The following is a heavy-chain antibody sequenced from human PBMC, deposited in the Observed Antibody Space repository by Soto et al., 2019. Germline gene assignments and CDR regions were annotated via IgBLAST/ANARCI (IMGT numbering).Heavy chain of an antibody. V-gene: IGHV4-4*07. CDR1: GGSISIYY. J-gene: IGHJ4*02. D-gene: IGHD1-26*01. CDR3: VRGIVGPTHHDY. Sequence: SETLSLTCTVSGGSISIYYWSWIRQPAGKGLEWIGRIYSSGTTNYNPSLKSRVTMSVDTSKNQFSLRLTSVTAADTAIYYCVRGIVGPTHHDYWGQGTLVTVSS. CDR2: IYSSGTT.